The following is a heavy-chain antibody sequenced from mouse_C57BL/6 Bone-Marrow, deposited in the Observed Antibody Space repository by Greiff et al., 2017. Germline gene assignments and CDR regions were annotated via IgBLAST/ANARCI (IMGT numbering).Heavy chain of an antibody. V-gene: IGHV1-7*01. CDR3: ADLPSLAY. CDR1: GSTFTSSW. J-gene: IGHJ3*01. CDR2: ITPSSGST. D-gene: IGHD5-1*01. Sequence: QVHVKQSGAELAKPGASVKLSCKASGSTFTSSWMHWVKQRPGQGLEWIGYITPSSGSTKSHQKFKDKATLTADKSSSTAYLQLSSLTYEDSAVYYCADLPSLAYWGQGTLVTVSA.